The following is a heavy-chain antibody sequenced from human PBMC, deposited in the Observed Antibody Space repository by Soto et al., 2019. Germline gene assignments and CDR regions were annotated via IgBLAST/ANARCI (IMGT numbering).Heavy chain of an antibody. D-gene: IGHD2-2*01. CDR2: INHSGST. J-gene: IGHJ6*03. V-gene: IGHV4-34*01. CDR1: GGSFSGYY. CDR3: ARQQYCGSSTCYDSLYYQYMDV. Sequence: SETLSLTCAVYGGSFSGYYWSWILQPPGKGLEWIGEINHSGSTNYNPSPKSRVTISVDTSKNQFSLKLSSVTAADTAVYFCARQQYCGSSTCYDSLYYQYMDVWGKGTMVTVSS.